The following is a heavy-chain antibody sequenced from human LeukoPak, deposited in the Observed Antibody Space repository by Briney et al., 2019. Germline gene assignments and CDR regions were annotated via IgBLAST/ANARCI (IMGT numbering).Heavy chain of an antibody. J-gene: IGHJ4*02. CDR2: IYYSGST. V-gene: IGHV4-39*01. CDR1: GGSISSSSYY. CDR3: ARQQPGYCSSTSCLNEVDY. Sequence: SETLSLTCTVSGGSISSSSYYWGWIRQPPGKGLEWIGSIYYSGSTYYNPSLKSRVTISVDTSKNQFSLKLSSVTAADTGVYYCARQQPGYCSSTSCLNEVDYWGQGTLVTVSS. D-gene: IGHD2-2*01.